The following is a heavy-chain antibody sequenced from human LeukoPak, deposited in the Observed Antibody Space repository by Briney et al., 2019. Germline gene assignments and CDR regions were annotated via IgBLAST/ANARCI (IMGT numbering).Heavy chain of an antibody. CDR2: IYYSGST. CDR3: ARRQQTGGDNGLHNWFDP. J-gene: IGHJ5*02. V-gene: IGHV4-59*08. D-gene: IGHD2-21*01. Sequence: PSETLSPTCTVSDGSSISSSWNWIWQPPGKGLEWIGYIYYSGSTKYNPSLESRVTISVDTSKNQISLNLRSVTAADTAIYYCARRQQTGGDNGLHNWFDPWGQGTLVTVSS. CDR1: DGSSISSS.